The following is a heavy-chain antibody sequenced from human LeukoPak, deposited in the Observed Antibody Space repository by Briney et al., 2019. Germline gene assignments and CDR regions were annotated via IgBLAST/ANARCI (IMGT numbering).Heavy chain of an antibody. Sequence: GGSLRLSCAASGFTLSSYELNWVRQAPGKGLEWVSYISGSGSAIYYADSVKGRFTISRDNAKNSLYLQMNSLRAEDTAVYYCAREYSSSSGRAFDFWGQGTMVTVSS. D-gene: IGHD6-6*01. CDR2: ISGSGSAI. J-gene: IGHJ3*01. V-gene: IGHV3-48*03. CDR3: AREYSSSSGRAFDF. CDR1: GFTLSSYE.